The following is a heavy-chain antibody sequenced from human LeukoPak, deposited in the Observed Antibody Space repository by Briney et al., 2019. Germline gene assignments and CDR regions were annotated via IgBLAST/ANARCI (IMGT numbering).Heavy chain of an antibody. CDR1: GGSISSSSTNC. J-gene: IGHJ4*02. Sequence: SETLSLTCAVSGGSISSSSTNCWTWVRQPPGKGLEWIGEIYHSGATNYNPSLKSRVTMLLDKSKNQLSLKLNSVTAADTAVYYCARNGGNSDYDYWGQGTLVTVSA. D-gene: IGHD4-23*01. CDR3: ARNGGNSDYDY. V-gene: IGHV4-4*02. CDR2: IYHSGAT.